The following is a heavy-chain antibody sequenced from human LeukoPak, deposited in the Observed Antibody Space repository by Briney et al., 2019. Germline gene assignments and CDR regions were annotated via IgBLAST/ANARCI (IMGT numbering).Heavy chain of an antibody. Sequence: ASVKVSCKASGYTFTSYGISWVRQAPGQGLEWMGWISAYNGNTNYAQKLQGRVTMTTDTSTSTAYMELRSLRSDDTAVYYCARDRPGEYFDWLIGNDYWGQGTLVTVSS. V-gene: IGHV1-18*01. CDR2: ISAYNGNT. CDR1: GYTFTSYG. CDR3: ARDRPGEYFDWLIGNDY. J-gene: IGHJ4*02. D-gene: IGHD3-9*01.